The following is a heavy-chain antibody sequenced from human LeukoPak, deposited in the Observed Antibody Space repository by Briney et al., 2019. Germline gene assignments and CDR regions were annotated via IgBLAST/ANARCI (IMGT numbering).Heavy chain of an antibody. J-gene: IGHJ4*02. Sequence: PGGSLRLSXTASGLTFSTSGFNWVRQAPGKGLEWVASIGPTGSDRYHADSIKGRFTISRDNANNFLYLQMNSLRAEDTAVYYCATVTNGRHYDYWGQGTLLTVSS. CDR2: IGPTGSDR. CDR1: GLTFSTSG. D-gene: IGHD1-14*01. CDR3: ATVTNGRHYDY. V-gene: IGHV3-21*06.